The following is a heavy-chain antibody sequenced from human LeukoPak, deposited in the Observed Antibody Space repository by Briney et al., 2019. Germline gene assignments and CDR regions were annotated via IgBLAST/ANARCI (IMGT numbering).Heavy chain of an antibody. CDR2: ISYDGSNR. CDR3: ARLPGYSSGWYGAFFDY. J-gene: IGHJ4*02. CDR1: GFTFSSYS. Sequence: GGSLRLSCAASGFTFSSYSMNWVRQAPGKGLEWVAVISYDGSNRYYADSVKGRFTISRDNSKNTLYLQMNSLRAEDTAVYYCARLPGYSSGWYGAFFDYWGQGTLVTVSS. V-gene: IGHV3-30*03. D-gene: IGHD6-19*01.